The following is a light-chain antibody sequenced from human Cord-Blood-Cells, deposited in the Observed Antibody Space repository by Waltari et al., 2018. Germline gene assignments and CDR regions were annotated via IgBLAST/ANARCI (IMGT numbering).Light chain of an antibody. J-gene: IGLJ1*01. CDR1: SSVVDSYNL. Sequence: ALTQPASVPGSPGQSITISCTGTSSVVDSYNLLFCYQQHPVKAPNLMIYEDSKRPSAVSARFSGAESGNTASLTISGLQADDEADYYCCSYAGSSTYVFGTGTKVAVL. CDR2: EDS. V-gene: IGLV2-23*01. CDR3: CSYAGSSTYV.